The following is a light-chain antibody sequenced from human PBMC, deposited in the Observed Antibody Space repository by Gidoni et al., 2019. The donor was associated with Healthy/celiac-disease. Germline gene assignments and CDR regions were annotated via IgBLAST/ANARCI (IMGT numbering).Light chain of an antibody. CDR3: SSYTSSSTFYV. V-gene: IGLV2-14*01. CDR1: SSDVGGYNY. J-gene: IGLJ1*01. Sequence: QSALTQPASVSGSPGQSLTISCTGTSSDVGGYNYVSWYQQHPGKAPKLMIYEVSNRPSGVSNRFSGSKSGNTASLTISGLQAEDEADYYCSSYTSSSTFYVFGTGTKVTVL. CDR2: EVS.